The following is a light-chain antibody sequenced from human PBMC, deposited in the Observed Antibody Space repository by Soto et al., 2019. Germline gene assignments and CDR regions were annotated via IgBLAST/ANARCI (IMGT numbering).Light chain of an antibody. V-gene: IGKV1-5*03. Sequence: DIRMTQSPSTLSASVGDRVTITCRASQTISSWLAWYQQKPGKAPKLLIFKASTLKSGVPSRFSGRGSGTEFTLTISSLQPDDFATYYCQHYNSYSEAFGQGTKVDI. CDR2: KAS. CDR3: QHYNSYSEA. CDR1: QTISSW. J-gene: IGKJ1*01.